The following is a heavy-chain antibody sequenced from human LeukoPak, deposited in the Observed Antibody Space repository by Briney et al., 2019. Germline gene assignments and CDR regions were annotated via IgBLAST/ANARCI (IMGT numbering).Heavy chain of an antibody. CDR3: AKGNQLLRDYYYGKDV. D-gene: IGHD2-2*01. J-gene: IGHJ6*02. V-gene: IGHV3-23*01. CDR1: GFTFSSYA. Sequence: GGSLRLSCAASGFTFSSYAMSWVRQAPGKGLEWVSAISGSGGSTYYADSVKGRFTISRDNSKNTLYLQMNSLRAEDTAVYYCAKGNQLLRDYYYGKDVWGQGTTVTVSS. CDR2: ISGSGGST.